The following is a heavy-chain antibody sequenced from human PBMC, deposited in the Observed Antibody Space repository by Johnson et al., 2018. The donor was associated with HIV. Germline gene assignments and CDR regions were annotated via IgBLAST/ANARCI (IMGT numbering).Heavy chain of an antibody. CDR1: GFTFSDYF. V-gene: IGHV3-11*04. CDR2: ISSSGSPI. Sequence: QMLLVESGGGLVKPGGSLRLSCAGSGFTFSDYFMSYIRQAPGKGLEWISYISSSGSPIYYADSVKGRFTLSRDNAKNSLYLQMNSLRAEDTAVYYCAREYEAFDIWGQGTMVTVSS. CDR3: AREYEAFDI. J-gene: IGHJ3*02.